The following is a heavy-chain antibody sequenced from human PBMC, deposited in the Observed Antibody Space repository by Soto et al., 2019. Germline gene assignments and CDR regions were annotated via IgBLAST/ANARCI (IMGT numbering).Heavy chain of an antibody. V-gene: IGHV3-23*01. CDR3: AYSSTPFDY. D-gene: IGHD6-13*01. CDR1: GFTFSSYA. Sequence: EVQLLESGGGLVQPGGSLRLSCAASGFTFSSYAMSWVRQAPGKGLEWVSAISGSGGSTYYADSVKGRFTISRDNSKNTLYRQRNGLRAEDTAVYYCAYSSTPFDYWGQGTLVNVSS. CDR2: ISGSGGST. J-gene: IGHJ4*02.